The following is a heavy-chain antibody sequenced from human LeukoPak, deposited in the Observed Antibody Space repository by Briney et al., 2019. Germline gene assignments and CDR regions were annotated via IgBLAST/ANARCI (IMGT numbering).Heavy chain of an antibody. Sequence: GGSLRLSCAGSGFTFSRHGMSWVRQAPGKGLEWVSGISDSGGSTYYADSVKGRFTISRDNSKNTAYLQMNSQRADDTAVYYCAKGTAMASLWGQGTLVTVSS. V-gene: IGHV3-23*01. CDR2: ISDSGGST. CDR1: GFTFSRHG. CDR3: AKGTAMASL. D-gene: IGHD5-18*01. J-gene: IGHJ4*02.